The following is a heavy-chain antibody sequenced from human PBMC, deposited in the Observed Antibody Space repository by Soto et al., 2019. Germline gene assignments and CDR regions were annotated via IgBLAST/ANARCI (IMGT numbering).Heavy chain of an antibody. Sequence: QVQLVQSGAELKKPGSSVKVSCEASGGSFISYSFTWVRQAPGQGLEWMGRIIPIQGKANYAFKFQDRVTITAARSTRTAYMELRSLRPEDTAVYYCAKSLLFVDHAYMDVWGKGTTVTVSS. CDR2: IIPIQGKA. D-gene: IGHD2-21*01. CDR3: AKSLLFVDHAYMDV. J-gene: IGHJ6*03. V-gene: IGHV1-69*02. CDR1: GGSFISYS.